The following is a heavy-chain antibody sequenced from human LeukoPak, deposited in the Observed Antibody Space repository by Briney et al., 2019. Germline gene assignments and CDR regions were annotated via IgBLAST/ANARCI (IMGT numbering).Heavy chain of an antibody. CDR3: AKLESGSRGYFDY. CDR1: GFTFSNFA. V-gene: IGHV3-23*01. Sequence: GGSLRLSCAASGFTFSNFAMSWVRQAPGKGLEWVSTIDFRGGATYYADSVKGRFTISRDNSRNTLFLQMNSLRADDTAVYYCAKLESGSRGYFDYWGQGTLVTVSS. D-gene: IGHD3-10*01. J-gene: IGHJ4*02. CDR2: IDFRGGAT.